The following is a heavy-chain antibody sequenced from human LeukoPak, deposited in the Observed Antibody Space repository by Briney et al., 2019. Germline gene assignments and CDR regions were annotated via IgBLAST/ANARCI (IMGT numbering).Heavy chain of an antibody. D-gene: IGHD3-10*01. CDR3: ARDAPGVGFDY. J-gene: IGHJ4*02. CDR2: IYSGGST. CDR1: GFTVSSNY. V-gene: IGHV3-53*01. Sequence: GGSLRLSCAASGFTVSSNYMSWVRQAPGKGLEWVSVIYSGGSTYYVDSVKGRFTISRDNSKNTLYLQMNSLRAEDTAVYYCARDAPGVGFDYWGQGTLVTVSS.